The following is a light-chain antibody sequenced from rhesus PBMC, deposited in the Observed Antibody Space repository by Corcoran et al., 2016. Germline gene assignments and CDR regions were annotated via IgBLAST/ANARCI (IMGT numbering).Light chain of an antibody. V-gene: IGKV3-42*03. CDR1: QSVSSS. J-gene: IGKJ1*01. CDR2: GAS. Sequence: EIVMTQSPATLSLSPGERATLSCRASQSVSSSLVWYQQKPGQAPRLLIYGASSRATGIPDRLMCSGSGREFTLTISSLEPEDFAVDYCQQYSNWPQTFGQGTKVEIK. CDR3: QQYSNWPQT.